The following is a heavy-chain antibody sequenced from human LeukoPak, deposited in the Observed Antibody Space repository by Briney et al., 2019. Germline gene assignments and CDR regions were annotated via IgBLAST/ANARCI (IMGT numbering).Heavy chain of an antibody. V-gene: IGHV3-48*04. D-gene: IGHD6-13*01. CDR1: GFPLSSYS. CDR2: INIDSITV. CDR3: ARDSGPASSSSWYRVAGRITFDY. J-gene: IGHJ4*02. Sequence: PGGSLRLSCAASGFPLSSYSINWVRQAPGKGLEWVSYINIDSITVNYADSVKGRFTISRDNAKQSLFLQMKSLRAEDTAVYYCARDSGPASSSSWYRVAGRITFDYWGQGTLAAVSS.